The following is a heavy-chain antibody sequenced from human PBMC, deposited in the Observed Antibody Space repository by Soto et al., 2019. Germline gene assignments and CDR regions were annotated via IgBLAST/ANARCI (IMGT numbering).Heavy chain of an antibody. CDR2: IWYDGSNP. D-gene: IGHD6-13*01. CDR1: GFTFSDYT. V-gene: IGHV3-33*08. Sequence: PGGSLRLSCAASGFTFSDYTMSWIRQAPGKGLEWVAVIWYDGSNPYYVDSVKGRFTISRDNSKNTLYLQMSSLRADDTAVYYCARGEGAAAGGPFHYWGQGTLVTVSS. CDR3: ARGEGAAAGGPFHY. J-gene: IGHJ4*02.